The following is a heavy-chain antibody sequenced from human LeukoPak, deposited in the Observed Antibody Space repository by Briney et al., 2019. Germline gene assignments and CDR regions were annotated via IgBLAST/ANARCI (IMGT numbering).Heavy chain of an antibody. CDR2: ISSSSSYI. CDR3: ARAAGRDGYNYNY. D-gene: IGHD5-24*01. V-gene: IGHV3-21*01. CDR1: GFTFSSYS. Sequence: GGSLRLSCAASGFTFSSYSMNWVRQAPGKGLEWVSSISSSSSYIYYADSVKGRLTISRDNAKNSLYLQMNSLRAEDTAVYYCARAAGRDGYNYNYWGQGTLVTVSS. J-gene: IGHJ4*02.